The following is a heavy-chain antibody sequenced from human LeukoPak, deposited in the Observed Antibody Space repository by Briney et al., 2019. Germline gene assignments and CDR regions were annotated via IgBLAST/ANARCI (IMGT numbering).Heavy chain of an antibody. J-gene: IGHJ4*02. D-gene: IGHD3-3*01. CDR2: INSDGSST. Sequence: GGSLRLSCAASGFTFSSYWMHWVCQAPGKGLVWVSRINSDGSSTSYADSVKGRFTISRDNAKNTLYLQMNSLRAEDTAVYYCARGEKDFWSGYEYYFDYWGQGTLVTVSS. CDR1: GFTFSSYW. CDR3: ARGEKDFWSGYEYYFDY. V-gene: IGHV3-74*01.